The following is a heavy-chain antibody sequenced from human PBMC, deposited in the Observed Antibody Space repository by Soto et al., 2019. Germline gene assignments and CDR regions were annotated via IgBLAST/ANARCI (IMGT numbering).Heavy chain of an antibody. CDR3: AREGSSGLDI. Sequence: PSETLSLTCTVSGGSISSGGYYWSWIRQHPGKGLEWIGYIYYSGSTYYNPSLKSRVTISVDTSKNQFSLKLSSVTAADTAVYYCAREGSSGLDIWGQGTMVTVSS. J-gene: IGHJ3*02. V-gene: IGHV4-31*03. CDR1: GGSISSGGYY. CDR2: IYYSGST. D-gene: IGHD6-19*01.